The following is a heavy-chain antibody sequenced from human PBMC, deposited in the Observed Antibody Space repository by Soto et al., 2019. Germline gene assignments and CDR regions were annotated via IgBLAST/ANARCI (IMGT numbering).Heavy chain of an antibody. CDR3: AQRSINIIRGASGIVS. Sequence: QITLKESGPTLVIPTQTLTLTCTFSGFSLNTGGMSVGWIRQPPGKALEWLALIYWDDDTRYSSSLKNRLTITKDTSENQVILRMTTMDPAETGTYYGAQRSINIIRGASGIVSWGQGTRVTVSS. V-gene: IGHV2-5*02. CDR1: GFSLNTGGMS. D-gene: IGHD3-10*01. CDR2: IYWDDDT. J-gene: IGHJ5*01.